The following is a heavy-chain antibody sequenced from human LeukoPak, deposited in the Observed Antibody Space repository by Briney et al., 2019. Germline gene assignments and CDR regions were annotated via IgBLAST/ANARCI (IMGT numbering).Heavy chain of an antibody. J-gene: IGHJ6*02. CDR3: AIAYGMDV. CDR1: GFNIASYW. CDR2: IKNDGSEK. V-gene: IGHV3-7*01. Sequence: PGGSLRLSCLASGFNIASYWMSLVRQAPRKGLEWVANIKNDGSEKFYVDSVKGRFTISRDNPKKSLFLEMNSLRAEDTAVYYCAIAYGMDVWGQGTTVTVSS.